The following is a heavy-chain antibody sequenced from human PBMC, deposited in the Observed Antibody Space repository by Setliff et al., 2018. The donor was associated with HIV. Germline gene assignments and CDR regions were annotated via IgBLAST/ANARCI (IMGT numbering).Heavy chain of an antibody. V-gene: IGHV4-34*01. CDR3: ARGATLLPGYSDRWEYFYMDV. J-gene: IGHJ6*03. CDR2: INHSGST. CDR1: GGSFSEYY. Sequence: LSLTCAVYGGSFSEYYWSWIRQSPGRGLEWIGEINHSGSTHYNPPLKSRATISVDTSKNQFSPRLNSVTAADTAVYYCARGATLLPGYSDRWEYFYMDVWGKGTTVTVSS. D-gene: IGHD5-12*01.